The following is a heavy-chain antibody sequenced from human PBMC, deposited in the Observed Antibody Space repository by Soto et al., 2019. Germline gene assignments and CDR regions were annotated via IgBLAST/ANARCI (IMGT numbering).Heavy chain of an antibody. CDR3: AKGWKYYYYYYAMDV. D-gene: IGHD1-1*01. Sequence: PGGSLRLSCAASGFTFSNYGMHWIRQAPGKGLEWVAVMSYDGSNKYYADSVKGRFTISRDNSQNTLYLQMNSLRVEDTAVYYCAKGWKYYYYYYAMDVWGRGTTVTVS. V-gene: IGHV3-30*18. J-gene: IGHJ6*02. CDR1: GFTFSNYG. CDR2: MSYDGSNK.